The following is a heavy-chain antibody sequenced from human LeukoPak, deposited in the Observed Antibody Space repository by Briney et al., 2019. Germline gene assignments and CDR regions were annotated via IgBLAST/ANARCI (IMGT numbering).Heavy chain of an antibody. Sequence: HPSETLSLTCAVYGGSFSGYYWSWIRQPPGKGLEWIGEINHSGSTNYNPSLKSRVTISVDTSKNQFSLKLSSVTAADTAVYYCARAAYSGYGLRKLDAFDIWGQGTMVTVSS. V-gene: IGHV4-34*01. J-gene: IGHJ3*02. D-gene: IGHD5-12*01. CDR2: INHSGST. CDR1: GGSFSGYY. CDR3: ARAAYSGYGLRKLDAFDI.